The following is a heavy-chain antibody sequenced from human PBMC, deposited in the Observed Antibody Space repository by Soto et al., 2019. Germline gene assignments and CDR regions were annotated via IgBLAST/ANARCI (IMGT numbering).Heavy chain of an antibody. V-gene: IGHV3-7*01. CDR2: IKTDASEK. J-gene: IGHJ4*01. D-gene: IGHD5-18*01. CDR1: GFNFHWYW. Sequence: PGGSLILSCSASGFNFHWYWMSWVRQAPGKWLEWLATIKTDASEKKYVDSVKGRFTMSRDNAKNPGYLQMDSLRTEDTGVYYCAKDSGYGVEYSVNDCIGHWGHGSLVTVSS. CDR3: AKDSGYGVEYSVNDCIGH.